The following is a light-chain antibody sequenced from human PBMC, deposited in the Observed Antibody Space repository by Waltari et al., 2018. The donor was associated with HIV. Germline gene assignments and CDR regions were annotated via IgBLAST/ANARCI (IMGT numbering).Light chain of an antibody. CDR2: DDS. V-gene: IGLV3-21*02. CDR3: QVWDSSTDLRV. Sequence: SYVLTQPPSVSVAPGQTARITCGGVNIGSKGVHWYQKKPSQAPVLVVYDDSDPPSGIPERVAGSSSWNTATLTISRVEAGDEADFYCQVWDSSTDLRVFGGGTKLTVL. J-gene: IGLJ2*01. CDR1: NIGSKG.